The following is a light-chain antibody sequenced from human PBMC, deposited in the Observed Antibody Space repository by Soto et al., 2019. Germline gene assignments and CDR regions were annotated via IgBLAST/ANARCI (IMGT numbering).Light chain of an antibody. Sequence: DIQLTQSPSFLSASVGDRVTITCRASQGISSYLVWCQQKPGKAPELLIYAASTLQSGVPSRFRGGGSGTEFTLTISSRQPEDSATYYCQQLNTYPPWTFGQGTKVEIK. CDR2: AAS. V-gene: IGKV1-9*01. CDR3: QQLNTYPPWT. J-gene: IGKJ1*01. CDR1: QGISSY.